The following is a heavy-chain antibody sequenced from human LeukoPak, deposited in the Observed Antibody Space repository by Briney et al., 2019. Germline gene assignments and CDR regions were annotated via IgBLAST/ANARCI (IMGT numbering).Heavy chain of an antibody. CDR2: ISSSSRYI. CDR1: GFTFSNYS. V-gene: IGHV3-21*01. Sequence: PGGSLRLSCAASGFTFSNYSMNWVRQAPGKGLEWVSSISSSSRYIYYADSVKGRFTISRDNAKNSLYLQMNSLRAEDTAVYYCARVARIAAPSNWFDPWGQGTLVTVSS. J-gene: IGHJ5*02. D-gene: IGHD6-6*01. CDR3: ARVARIAAPSNWFDP.